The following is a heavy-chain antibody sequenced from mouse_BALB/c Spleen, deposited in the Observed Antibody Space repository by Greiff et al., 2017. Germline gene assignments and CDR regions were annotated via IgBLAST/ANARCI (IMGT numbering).Heavy chain of an antibody. CDR2: IWGDGST. Sequence: VQGVESGPGLVAPSQSLSITCTVSGFSLTGYGVNWVRQPPGKGLEWLGMIWGDGSTDYNSALKSRLSISKDNSKSQVFLKMNSLQTDDTARYYCARAGYDSLFAYWGQGTLVTVSA. J-gene: IGHJ3*01. D-gene: IGHD2-4*01. CDR1: GFSLTGYG. V-gene: IGHV2-6-7*01. CDR3: ARAGYDSLFAY.